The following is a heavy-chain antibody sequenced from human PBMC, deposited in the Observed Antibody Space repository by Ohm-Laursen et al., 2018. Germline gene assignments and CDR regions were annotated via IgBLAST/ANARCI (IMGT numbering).Heavy chain of an antibody. J-gene: IGHJ4*02. CDR3: AREGKSDDSTGYFLGY. Sequence: SDTLSLTCTVSGTSISSYYWSWIRQPAGKGLEWIGRIYASGSNTNNPSLKTRVTMSVDTSKNQFSLKLRSVTDADTAVYYCAREGKSDDSTGYFLGYWGPGTLVTVSS. D-gene: IGHD3-22*01. CDR1: GTSISSYY. V-gene: IGHV4-4*07. CDR2: IYASGSN.